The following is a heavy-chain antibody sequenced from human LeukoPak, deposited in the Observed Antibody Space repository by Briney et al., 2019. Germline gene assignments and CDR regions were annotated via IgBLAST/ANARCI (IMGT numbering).Heavy chain of an antibody. CDR1: GFTFSNAW. CDR2: IKRKSDGGTT. Sequence: GGSLRLSCAASGFTFSNAWMTWDRQAPGKGLEWVGRIKRKSDGGTTDYAAPVKGRFSISREDSESTLYLQMNSLKIEDTAVYYCTTWTGYWGQGTLVTVSS. J-gene: IGHJ4*02. D-gene: IGHD3/OR15-3a*01. CDR3: TTWTGY. V-gene: IGHV3-15*01.